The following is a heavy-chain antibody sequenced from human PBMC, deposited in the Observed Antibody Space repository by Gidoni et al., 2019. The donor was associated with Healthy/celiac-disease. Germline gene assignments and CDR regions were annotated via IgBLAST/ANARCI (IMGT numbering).Heavy chain of an antibody. V-gene: IGHV3-30-3*01. D-gene: IGHD6-19*01. J-gene: IGHJ6*02. CDR3: AREDPSGYSSGLYYYGMDV. CDR2: ISYDGSNK. CDR1: GFPFSSYA. Sequence: QVQLVESGGGVVQPGRSRRLSCAASGFPFSSYAMHWVRQAPGKGLEWVAVISYDGSNKDYADSVKGRFTISRDNSKNTLYLQMNSLRAEDTAVYYCAREDPSGYSSGLYYYGMDVWGQGTTVTVSS.